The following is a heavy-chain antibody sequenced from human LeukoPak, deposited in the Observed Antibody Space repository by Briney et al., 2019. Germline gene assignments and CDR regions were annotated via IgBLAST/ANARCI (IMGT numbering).Heavy chain of an antibody. CDR3: ARDYYDITGSEYDTFAI. J-gene: IGHJ3*02. V-gene: IGHV1-18*01. Sequence: ASVKVSCTAYGYTFTSYGISWVRQAPGQGLEWMGWISTRDGRRHYAQNVQGRVTMTTDTSTSTVYMELTRLTSDDTAMYYCARDYYDITGSEYDTFAIWGQGTMVTVSS. CDR1: GYTFTSYG. D-gene: IGHD3-16*01. CDR2: ISTRDGRR.